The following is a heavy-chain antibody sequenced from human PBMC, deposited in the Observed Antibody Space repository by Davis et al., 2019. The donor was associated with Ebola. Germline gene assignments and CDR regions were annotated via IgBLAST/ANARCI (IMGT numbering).Heavy chain of an antibody. CDR3: TRGRHSEPTYDDY. J-gene: IGHJ4*02. D-gene: IGHD2/OR15-2a*01. Sequence: GESLKISCAASEFTFSGYTMNWVRQAPGKGLEWVSSISVSSGYIYYEDSVKGRFTISRDNAKNSLYLQMNSLRAEDTAVYYCTRGRHSEPTYDDYWGQGTLVTVSS. V-gene: IGHV3-21*01. CDR1: EFTFSGYT. CDR2: ISVSSGYI.